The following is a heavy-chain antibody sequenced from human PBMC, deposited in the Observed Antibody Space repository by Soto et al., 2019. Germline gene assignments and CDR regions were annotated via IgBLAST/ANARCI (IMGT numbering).Heavy chain of an antibody. V-gene: IGHV1-8*01. J-gene: IGHJ3*02. CDR3: ARAGDFGNYVEAFDI. D-gene: IGHD2-21*02. Sequence: QVQLVQSGAEVKKPGASVKVSCKASGYTFTSHDIDWVRQATGQGPEWMGWMNPNTGDTGYAQKFQGRVTMTRSTSKSTAYMELSSLTSEDTAVYYCARAGDFGNYVEAFDIWGQGTMVTVSS. CDR1: GYTFTSHD. CDR2: MNPNTGDT.